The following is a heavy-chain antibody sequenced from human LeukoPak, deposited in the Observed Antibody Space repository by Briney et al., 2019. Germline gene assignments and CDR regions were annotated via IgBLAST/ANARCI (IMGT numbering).Heavy chain of an antibody. J-gene: IGHJ4*02. D-gene: IGHD6-13*01. V-gene: IGHV2-70*18. CDR2: IDWDDDK. CDR1: GGSISSYYW. Sequence: TLSLTCTVSGGSISSYYWSWIRQPPGKALEWLAHIDWDDDKYYSTSLKTRLTISKDTSKNQVVLTMTNMDPVDTATYYCARTRSISSSWQNDYWGQGTLVTVSS. CDR3: ARTRSISSSWQNDY.